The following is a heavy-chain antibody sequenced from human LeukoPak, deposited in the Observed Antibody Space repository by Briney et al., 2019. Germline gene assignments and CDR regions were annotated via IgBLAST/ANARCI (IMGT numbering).Heavy chain of an antibody. J-gene: IGHJ5*02. Sequence: GASVKVSCKASGGTFSSYAISWVRQAPGQGLEWMGGIIPIFGTANYAQKFQGRVTITADESTSTAYMELSSLRSEDTAVYYCARDKRPYSSEFDPWGQGTLVTVSS. CDR1: GGTFSSYA. V-gene: IGHV1-69*13. CDR2: IIPIFGTA. CDR3: ARDKRPYSSEFDP. D-gene: IGHD6-25*01.